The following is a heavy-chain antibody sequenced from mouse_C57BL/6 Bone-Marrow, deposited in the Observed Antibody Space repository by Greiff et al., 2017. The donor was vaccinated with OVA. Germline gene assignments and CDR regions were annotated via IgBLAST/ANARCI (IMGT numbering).Heavy chain of an antibody. CDR2: ISSGGSYT. Sequence: EVHLVESGGDLVKPGGSLKLSCAASGFTFSSYGMSWVRQTPDKRLEWVATISSGGSYTYYPDSVKGRFTISRDNAKNTLYLQMSSLKSEDTAMYYCARLQTGTDYAMDYWGQGTSVTVSS. CDR3: ARLQTGTDYAMDY. J-gene: IGHJ4*01. D-gene: IGHD4-1*01. V-gene: IGHV5-6*01. CDR1: GFTFSSYG.